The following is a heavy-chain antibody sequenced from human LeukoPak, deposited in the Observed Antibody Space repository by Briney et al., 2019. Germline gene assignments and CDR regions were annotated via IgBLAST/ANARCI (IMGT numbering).Heavy chain of an antibody. CDR3: ARDKIVGATHFDY. V-gene: IGHV3-21*01. CDR1: GFSFSSTF. D-gene: IGHD1-26*01. CDR2: IDTSSYT. J-gene: IGHJ4*02. Sequence: GGSLRLSCATSGFSFSSTFLNWVRQAPGKGLQYVSSIDTSSYTYYADSVKGRFTISRDNAKNSLYLQMNSLRAEDTAVYYCARDKIVGATHFDYWGQGALVTVSS.